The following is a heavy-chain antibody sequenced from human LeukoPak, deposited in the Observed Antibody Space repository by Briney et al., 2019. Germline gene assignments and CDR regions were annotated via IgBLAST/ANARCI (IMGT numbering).Heavy chain of an antibody. D-gene: IGHD3-22*01. Sequence: SETLSLTCTVSGGSISSGSYYWSWIRQPAGKGLEWIGSIYYTGTTYYNLSLKSRVTISVDTSKYQCSLRLSSVTAADTAVYYCARGLNYAGSGCYFDSWGPGTLVTVSS. CDR3: ARGLNYAGSGCYFDS. V-gene: IGHV4-39*07. CDR1: GGSISSGSYY. CDR2: IYYTGTT. J-gene: IGHJ4*02.